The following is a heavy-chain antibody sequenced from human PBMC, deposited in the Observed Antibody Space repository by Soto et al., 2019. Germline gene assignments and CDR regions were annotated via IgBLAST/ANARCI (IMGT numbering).Heavy chain of an antibody. CDR2: ISYDGSNK. CDR3: AKGIGIAVAGTNYYYYGMDV. CDR1: GFTFSSYG. J-gene: IGHJ6*02. D-gene: IGHD6-19*01. V-gene: IGHV3-30*18. Sequence: PGGSLRLYCAASGFTFSSYGMHWVRHAPGKGLEWVAVISYDGSNKYYADSVKGRFTISRDNSKNTLYLQMNILRAEDTAVYYCAKGIGIAVAGTNYYYYGMDVWGQGTTVTVSS.